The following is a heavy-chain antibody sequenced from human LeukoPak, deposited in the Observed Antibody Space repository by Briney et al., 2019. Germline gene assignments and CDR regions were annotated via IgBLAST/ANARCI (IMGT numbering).Heavy chain of an antibody. CDR1: GFIFSSYS. CDR2: IRSSSET. CDR3: ARGGPAGVATNDY. J-gene: IGHJ4*02. Sequence: GGSLRLSCAASGFIFSSYSMSWVRQAPGKGLEWASHIRSSSETFYADSVKGRFTISRDNAKNTLYLQMNSLRAEDTAVYYCARGGPAGVATNDYWGQGTLVTVSS. V-gene: IGHV3-48*04. D-gene: IGHD5-24*01.